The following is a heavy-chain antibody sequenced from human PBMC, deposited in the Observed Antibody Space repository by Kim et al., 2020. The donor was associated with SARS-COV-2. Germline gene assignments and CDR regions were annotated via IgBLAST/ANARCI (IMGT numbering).Heavy chain of an antibody. CDR3: ASASVPRSNCSYGFDV. CDR1: GFTFRSYC. Sequence: GGSLRLSCAASGFTFRSYCMNWVRHAPGKGLEWVARIRSNGRYKYYADSVTGRFTISIDKAKNSVYVQMNSLRTEDTAVYLCASASVPRSNCSYGFDV. CDR2: IRSNGRYK. D-gene: IGHD6-13*01. V-gene: IGHV3-21*05. J-gene: IGHJ3*01.